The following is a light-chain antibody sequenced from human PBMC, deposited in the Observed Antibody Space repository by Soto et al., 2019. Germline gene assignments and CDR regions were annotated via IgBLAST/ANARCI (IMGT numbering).Light chain of an antibody. CDR3: SSYTSSFTVV. Sequence: QSALTQPASVSGSPGQSITISCTGTSSDVGRYNYVSWYQQHPGKAPKLMIYEVRNRPSGVSSRFSGSKSGNTASLTISGLQAEDEAEYYCSSYTSSFTVVFGGGTKLTVL. J-gene: IGLJ2*01. CDR2: EVR. CDR1: SSDVGRYNY. V-gene: IGLV2-14*01.